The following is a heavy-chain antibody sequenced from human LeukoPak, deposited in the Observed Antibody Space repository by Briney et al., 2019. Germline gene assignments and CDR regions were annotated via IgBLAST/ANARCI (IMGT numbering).Heavy chain of an antibody. CDR3: ARCVAAAGYYYYYYMDV. CDR1: GGSISTITYY. CDR2: MYYRGNT. V-gene: IGHV4-39*07. Sequence: SETLSLTCTVSGGSISTITYYWGWIRQPPGKGLEWVGHMYYRGNTFYNPSLKSRVTISVDTSKNQFSLKLSSVTAADTAVYYCARCVAAAGYYYYYYMDVWGKGTTVTVSS. D-gene: IGHD6-13*01. J-gene: IGHJ6*03.